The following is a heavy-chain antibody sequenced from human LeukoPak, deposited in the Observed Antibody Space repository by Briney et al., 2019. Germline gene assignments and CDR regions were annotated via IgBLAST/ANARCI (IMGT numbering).Heavy chain of an antibody. V-gene: IGHV3-21*01. CDR2: ISSSSSYI. J-gene: IGHJ4*02. CDR1: GFTFSSYS. CDR3: ARERGYSYGYSDY. D-gene: IGHD5-18*01. Sequence: GSLRLSCAASGFTFSSYSMNWVRQAPGKELEWVSSISSSSSYIYYADSVKGRFTISRDNAKNSLYLQMNSLRAEDTAVYYCARERGYSYGYSDYWGQGTLVTVSS.